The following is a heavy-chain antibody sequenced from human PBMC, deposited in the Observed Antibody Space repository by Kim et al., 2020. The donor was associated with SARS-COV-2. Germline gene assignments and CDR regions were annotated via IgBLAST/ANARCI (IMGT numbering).Heavy chain of an antibody. V-gene: IGHV3-7*01. CDR3: VRGIATLGY. Sequence: EKDYVDSVKGRFTLSRDTTGNSLNLQMHSLRAEDTAVYYCVRGIATLGYWGQGTLVTVSS. CDR2: EK. D-gene: IGHD6-13*01. J-gene: IGHJ4*02.